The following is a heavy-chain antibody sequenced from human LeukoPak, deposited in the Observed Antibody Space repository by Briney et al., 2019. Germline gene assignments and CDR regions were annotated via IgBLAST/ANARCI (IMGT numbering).Heavy chain of an antibody. D-gene: IGHD6-19*01. CDR1: GFTVSSDY. Sequence: GGSLRLSCAASGFTVSSDYMGWVRQAPEKGLEWVSLISSGGSTYYADSLKGRFTISRDNSKNTLYLQMNSLRAEDTAVYYCAKGRIAVAGTLVDYWGPGTLVTVSS. V-gene: IGHV3-66*01. J-gene: IGHJ4*02. CDR2: ISSGGST. CDR3: AKGRIAVAGTLVDY.